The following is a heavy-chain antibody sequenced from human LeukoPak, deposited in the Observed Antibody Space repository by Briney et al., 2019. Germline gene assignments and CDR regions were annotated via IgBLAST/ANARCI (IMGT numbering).Heavy chain of an antibody. CDR2: ISNDGDT. Sequence: GGSLRLSCAASGFAFSSHGMNWVRQGPGKGLECVSVISNDGDTYYADSVKGRFTISRDTSKNTVSLQMNSLRAEDTAVYYCAGDKTTGGWYEFDYWGQGTLVTVSS. J-gene: IGHJ4*02. D-gene: IGHD6-19*01. V-gene: IGHV3-53*01. CDR1: GFAFSSHG. CDR3: AGDKTTGGWYEFDY.